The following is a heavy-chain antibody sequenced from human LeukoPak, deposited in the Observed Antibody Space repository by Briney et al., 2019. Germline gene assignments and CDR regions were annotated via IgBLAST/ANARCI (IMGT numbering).Heavy chain of an antibody. CDR1: GFTFSSYA. V-gene: IGHV3-23*01. D-gene: IGHD3-16*01. Sequence: GGSLRLSCAASGFTFSSYAMTWVRQAPGKGLEWVSSLIGSGSNTYYADSVKGRFTTSNDNSKNTLYLQMNSLRAEDTAVYYCAKGVLRTGGDYWGQGTLVTVSS. J-gene: IGHJ4*02. CDR3: AKGVLRTGGDY. CDR2: LIGSGSNT.